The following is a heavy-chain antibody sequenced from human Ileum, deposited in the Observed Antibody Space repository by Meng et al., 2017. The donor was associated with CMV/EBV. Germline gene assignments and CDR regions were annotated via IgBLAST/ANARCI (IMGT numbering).Heavy chain of an antibody. D-gene: IGHD4-11*01. CDR2: IAASGDPT. CDR3: ARGDYSFDY. Sequence: LSSAASGFPLSGSAMSWVRRTPGRGLEWVSSIAASGDPTFYADSVKGRFTISRDNPKSTLYLQMNSLRAEDTAVYFCARGDYSFDYWGQGTLVTVSS. V-gene: IGHV3-23*01. J-gene: IGHJ4*02. CDR1: GFPLSGSA.